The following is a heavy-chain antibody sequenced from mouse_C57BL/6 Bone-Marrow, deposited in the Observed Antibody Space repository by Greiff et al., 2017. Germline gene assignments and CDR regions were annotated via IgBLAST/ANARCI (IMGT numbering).Heavy chain of an antibody. CDR3: TPYGYDGSYAMDY. Sequence: VQLQQSGTVLARPGASVKMSCKTSGYTFTSYWMHWVKQRPGQGLEWIGAIYPGNSDTSYNQKFKGKAKLTAVTSARTAYMELSSLTNEDSAVYYCTPYGYDGSYAMDYWGQGTSVTVSS. CDR2: IYPGNSDT. J-gene: IGHJ4*01. CDR1: GYTFTSYW. D-gene: IGHD2-2*01. V-gene: IGHV1-5*01.